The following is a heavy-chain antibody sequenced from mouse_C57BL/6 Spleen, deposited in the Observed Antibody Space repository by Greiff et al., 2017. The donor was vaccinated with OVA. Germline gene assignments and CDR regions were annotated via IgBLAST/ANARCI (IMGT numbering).Heavy chain of an antibody. V-gene: IGHV1-64*01. J-gene: IGHJ4*01. CDR2: IHPNSGST. Sequence: QVQLQQPGAELVKPGASVKLSCKASGYTFTSYWMHWVKQRPGQGLEWIGMIHPNSGSTNYNEKFKSKATLTVDKSSSTAYMQLSSLTSEDSAVYYFARGAGGYDAMDYWGQGTSVTVSS. CDR3: ARGAGGYDAMDY. CDR1: GYTFTSYW.